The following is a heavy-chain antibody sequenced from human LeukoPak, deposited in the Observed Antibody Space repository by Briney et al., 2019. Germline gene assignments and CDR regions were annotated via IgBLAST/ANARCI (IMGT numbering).Heavy chain of an antibody. J-gene: IGHJ4*01. D-gene: IGHD3-22*01. CDR2: ISGSGGNT. CDR1: GFTLSIYA. V-gene: IGHV3-23*01. Sequence: GGSLRLSCAASGFTLSIYAMSWVRQAPGKGLECVSAISGSGGNTSYADSVQGRFTISRDNYKHTLYLQMHSLRAEDTAVYYCATGDYYESSGYYYYPSTFDYWGKGTLVTVSS. CDR3: ATGDYYESSGYYYYPSTFDY.